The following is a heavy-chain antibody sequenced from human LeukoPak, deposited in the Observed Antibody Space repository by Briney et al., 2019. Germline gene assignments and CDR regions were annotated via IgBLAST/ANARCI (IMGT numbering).Heavy chain of an antibody. CDR3: ARGLAQGLDY. V-gene: IGHV1-24*01. CDR1: GYTVTELS. J-gene: IGHJ4*02. Sequence: ASVKVSCKVSGYTVTELSMHWVRQAPGKGLEWMGGFDPEDGETVYAQNFQGRVTMTEDTSTDTAYMELSRLRSDDTAVYYCARGLAQGLDYWGQGTLVTVSS. CDR2: FDPEDGET.